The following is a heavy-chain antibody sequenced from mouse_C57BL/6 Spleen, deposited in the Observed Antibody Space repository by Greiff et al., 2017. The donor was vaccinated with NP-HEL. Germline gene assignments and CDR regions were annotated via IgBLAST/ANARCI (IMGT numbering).Heavy chain of an antibody. CDR1: GYAFSSYW. Sequence: LVESGAELVKPGASVKISCKASGYAFSSYWMNWVKQRPGKGLEWIGQIYPGDGDTNYNGKFKGKATLTADKSSSTAYMQLSSLTSEDSAVYFCARDGSSYGYAMDYWGQGTSVTVSS. V-gene: IGHV1-80*01. J-gene: IGHJ4*01. D-gene: IGHD1-1*01. CDR3: ARDGSSYGYAMDY. CDR2: IYPGDGDT.